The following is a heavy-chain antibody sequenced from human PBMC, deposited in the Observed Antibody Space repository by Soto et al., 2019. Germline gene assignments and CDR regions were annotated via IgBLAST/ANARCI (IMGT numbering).Heavy chain of an antibody. CDR2: ISPTGEQR. D-gene: IGHD3-10*01. CDR1: RFTFRNYG. V-gene: IGHV3-23*01. J-gene: IGHJ6*02. Sequence: GGSLRLSCAASRFTFRNYGMSWVRQGPGKGLEWVSGISPTGEQRFYVDSVKGRFFISRDNSQNTLSLEMSNLRADDTAVYYCAKRYGSGSYRDFNSYYGMDIWGQGTSVTVSS. CDR3: AKRYGSGSYRDFNSYYGMDI.